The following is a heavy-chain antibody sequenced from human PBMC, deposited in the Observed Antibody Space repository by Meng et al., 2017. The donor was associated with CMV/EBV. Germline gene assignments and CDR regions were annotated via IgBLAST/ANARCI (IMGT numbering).Heavy chain of an antibody. CDR2: ISSSSSYI. D-gene: IGHD1-20*01. V-gene: IGHV3-21*01. CDR3: ARDLVTGTVIVRRNIDY. CDR1: GFTFSSYS. J-gene: IGHJ4*02. Sequence: GESLKISCAASGFTFSSYSMNWVRQAPGKGLEWVSSISSSSSYIYYADSVKGRFTISRDNAKNSLYLQMNSLRAEDTAVYYCARDLVTGTVIVRRNIDYWGQGTLVTVSS.